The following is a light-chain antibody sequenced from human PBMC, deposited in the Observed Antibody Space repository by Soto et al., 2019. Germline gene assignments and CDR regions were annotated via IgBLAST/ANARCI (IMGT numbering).Light chain of an antibody. Sequence: DIQMTQSPSSLSASVGARVTITCQASQDISNYLNWYQQKPGKAPKLMSYDASNLETGVPSRVSGSGSGTDFTFTISSLQPEDIETYYCQQYDNLPLTFGGGTKVDIK. J-gene: IGKJ4*01. CDR2: DAS. CDR1: QDISNY. CDR3: QQYDNLPLT. V-gene: IGKV1-33*01.